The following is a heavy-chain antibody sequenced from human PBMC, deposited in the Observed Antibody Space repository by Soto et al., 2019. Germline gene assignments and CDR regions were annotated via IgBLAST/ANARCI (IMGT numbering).Heavy chain of an antibody. V-gene: IGHV5-10-1*01. CDR3: ARRPYYDSSGFFIDGMDV. CDR2: IDPSDSYT. Sequence: LGESLKISCKGSGYSFTSYWISWVRQMPGKGLEWMGRIDPSDSYTNYSPSFQGHVTISADKSISTAYLQWSSLKASDTAMYYCARRPYYDSSGFFIDGMDVWGQGTTVTVSS. D-gene: IGHD3-22*01. CDR1: GYSFTSYW. J-gene: IGHJ6*02.